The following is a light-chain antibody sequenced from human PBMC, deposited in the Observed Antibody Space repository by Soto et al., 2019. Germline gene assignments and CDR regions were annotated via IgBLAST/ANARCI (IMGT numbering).Light chain of an antibody. CDR3: QQYNNYPYT. Sequence: DIQMTQSPSTLSASLGDRATISCRASQSISSYLASYQQKPGRAPQVLIYQASSLKSGVPSRFSGSGSGTDFTLTISSLQPDDFANYYCQQYNNYPYTFGQGTKLEIK. CDR2: QAS. V-gene: IGKV1-5*03. J-gene: IGKJ2*01. CDR1: QSISSY.